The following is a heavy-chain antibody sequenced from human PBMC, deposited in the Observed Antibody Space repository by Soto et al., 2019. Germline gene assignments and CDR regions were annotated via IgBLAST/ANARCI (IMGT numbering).Heavy chain of an antibody. CDR2: ISYSAKT. J-gene: IGHJ4*02. V-gene: IGHV4-38-2*01. CDR3: TRGAGAPWVRFDS. CDR1: GYSITSGFY. Sequence: SQTLSLTCGVSGYSITSGFYWGWVRQSPGKGLEWIGSISYSAKTFYNPSLASRLSIAVETSMNQFSLRLTSVTAADTALYYCTRGAGAPWVRFDSWGQGTLVTVSS. D-gene: IGHD3-22*01.